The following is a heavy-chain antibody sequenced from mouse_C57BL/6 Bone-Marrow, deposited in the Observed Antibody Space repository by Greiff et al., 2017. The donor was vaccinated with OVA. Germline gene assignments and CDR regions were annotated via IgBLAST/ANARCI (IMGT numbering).Heavy chain of an antibody. D-gene: IGHD2-5*01. J-gene: IGHJ4*01. CDR3: ARDSNSFFYAMDY. V-gene: IGHV5-4*01. CDR1: GFTFSSYA. CDR2: ISDGGSYT. Sequence: LVESGGGLVKPGGSLKLSCAASGFTFSSYAMSWVRQTPEKRLEWVATISDGGSYTYYPDNVKGRFTISRDNAKNNLYLQMSHLKSEDTAMYYCARDSNSFFYAMDYWGQGTSVTVSS.